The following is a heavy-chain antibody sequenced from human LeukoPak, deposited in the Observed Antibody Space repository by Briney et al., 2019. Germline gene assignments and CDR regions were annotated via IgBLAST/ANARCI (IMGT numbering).Heavy chain of an antibody. J-gene: IGHJ4*02. Sequence: GGSLRLSCAASGFTFSSYWLSWVRQAPGKGLEWVTNIKQDGSEKYYVDSVKGRFTISRDNAKNSLYLQMNSLRAEDTAVYYCARDAAVVVPAAIGGFYDYWGQGTLVTVSS. CDR3: ARDAAVVVPAAIGGFYDY. CDR2: IKQDGSEK. D-gene: IGHD2-2*01. CDR1: GFTFSSYW. V-gene: IGHV3-7*01.